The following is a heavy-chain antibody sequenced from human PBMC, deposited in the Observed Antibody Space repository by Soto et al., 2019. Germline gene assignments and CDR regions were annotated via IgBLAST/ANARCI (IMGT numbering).Heavy chain of an antibody. CDR2: INAGNGDT. Sequence: ASVKVSCKASGYTFTSYSMHWVRQAPGQRLEWMGWINAGNGDTKYSQKFQGRVTITRDTSASTAYMELSSLRSEDTAVYYCASSYSNYALIDYYYYGMDVWGQGTTVTVSS. D-gene: IGHD4-4*01. CDR3: ASSYSNYALIDYYYYGMDV. V-gene: IGHV1-3*01. CDR1: GYTFTSYS. J-gene: IGHJ6*02.